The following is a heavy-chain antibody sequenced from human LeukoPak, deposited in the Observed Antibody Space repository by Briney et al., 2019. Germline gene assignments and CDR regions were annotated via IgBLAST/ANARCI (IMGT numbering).Heavy chain of an antibody. V-gene: IGHV1-69*13. CDR3: ARGRSGWYLETPGY. CDR1: GGTFISYA. Sequence: ASVKVSCKASGGTFISYAISWVRQAPGQGLEWMGGIIPIFGTANYAQKFQGRVTITADESTSTAYMELSSLRSEDTAVYYCARGRSGWYLETPGYWGQGTLVTVSS. J-gene: IGHJ4*02. CDR2: IIPIFGTA. D-gene: IGHD6-19*01.